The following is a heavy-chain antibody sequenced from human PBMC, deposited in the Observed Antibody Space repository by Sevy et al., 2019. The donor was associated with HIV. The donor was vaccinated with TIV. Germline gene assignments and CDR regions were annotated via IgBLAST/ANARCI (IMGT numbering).Heavy chain of an antibody. D-gene: IGHD6-19*01. Sequence: GGSLRLSCAASGFSISPYAFHWVRQAPGKGLEWVALMSHDGSTRYYADSAKGRFAISKDNSKNTLYLQMNSLRIEDTAIYYCARDAGYSTGWYAGYWGQGTLVTVSS. CDR2: MSHDGSTR. CDR1: GFSISPYA. CDR3: ARDAGYSTGWYAGY. J-gene: IGHJ4*02. V-gene: IGHV3-30*09.